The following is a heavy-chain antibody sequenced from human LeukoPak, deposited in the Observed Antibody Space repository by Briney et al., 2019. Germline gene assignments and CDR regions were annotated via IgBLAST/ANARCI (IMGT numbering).Heavy chain of an antibody. V-gene: IGHV3-23*01. Sequence: GGSLRLSCAASGFTFSSYAMSWVRQAPGKGLEWVSAISGSGGSTYYADSVKGRFTISRDNSKNTLYLQMNSLRAEDTAVYYCAKGPPGTMIVPNAFDIWGQGTMVTVSS. CDR3: AKGPPGTMIVPNAFDI. CDR1: GFTFSSYA. CDR2: ISGSGGST. J-gene: IGHJ3*02. D-gene: IGHD3-22*01.